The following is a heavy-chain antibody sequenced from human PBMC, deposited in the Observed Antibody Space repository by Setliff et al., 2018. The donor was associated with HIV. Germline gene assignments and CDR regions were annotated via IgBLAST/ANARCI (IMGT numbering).Heavy chain of an antibody. CDR3: ARDRRGYNEKDGMDV. Sequence: SETLSLTCTVSGGSIRSSSYYWGWIRQPPGKGLEWIASIYYSGSTYYNPSLKSRVTISVDTSKNQFSLKLSSVTAADTAVYYCARDRRGYNEKDGMDVWGQGTTVTVSS. J-gene: IGHJ6*02. V-gene: IGHV4-39*02. CDR2: IYYSGST. D-gene: IGHD5-12*01. CDR1: GGSIRSSSYY.